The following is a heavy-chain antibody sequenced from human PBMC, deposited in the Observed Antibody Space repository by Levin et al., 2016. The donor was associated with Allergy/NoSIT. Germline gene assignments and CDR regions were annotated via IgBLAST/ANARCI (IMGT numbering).Heavy chain of an antibody. V-gene: IGHV4-39*01. D-gene: IGHD3-10*01. J-gene: IGHJ5*02. CDR1: GDSFNNDNYF. CDR3: ARHNSILRGVGGYNWFDP. CDR2: ISNIGYP. Sequence: SETLSLTCSVSGDSFNNDNYFWAWIRQPPGKGLEWVGTISNIGYPYYNSSLKSRVTLSVDTSKKQFSLTLTSVTAADSAMYYCARHNSILRGVGGYNWFDPWGQGTLVTVSS.